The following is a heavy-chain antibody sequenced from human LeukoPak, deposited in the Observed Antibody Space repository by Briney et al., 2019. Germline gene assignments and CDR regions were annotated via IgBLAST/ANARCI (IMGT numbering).Heavy chain of an antibody. Sequence: PSETLSLTCAVYGGSFSGYCWSWIRQPPGKGLEWIGEINHSGSTNYNPSLKSRVTISVDTSKNQFSLKLSSVTAADTAVYYCARGGLITFGEALSPKRLDYWGQGTLVTVSS. J-gene: IGHJ4*02. CDR2: INHSGST. CDR1: GGSFSGYC. V-gene: IGHV4-34*01. CDR3: ARGGLITFGEALSPKRLDY. D-gene: IGHD3-16*01.